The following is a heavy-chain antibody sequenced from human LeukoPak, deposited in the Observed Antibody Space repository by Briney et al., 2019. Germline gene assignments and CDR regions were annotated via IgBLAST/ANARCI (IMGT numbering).Heavy chain of an antibody. D-gene: IGHD3-10*02. J-gene: IGHJ6*04. Sequence: GGSLRLSCAASGFTFSSYEMNWVRQAPGKGLEWVSYISSSGSTIYYADSVKGRFTISRDNAKNSLYLQVNSLRAEDTAVYYCAELGITMIGGVWGKGTTVTVSS. CDR1: GFTFSSYE. CDR3: AELGITMIGGV. CDR2: ISSSGSTI. V-gene: IGHV3-48*03.